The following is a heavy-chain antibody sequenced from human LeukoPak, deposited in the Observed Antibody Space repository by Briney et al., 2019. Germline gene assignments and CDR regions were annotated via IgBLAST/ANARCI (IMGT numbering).Heavy chain of an antibody. Sequence: GGSLRLSCAASGFTFSSYAMSWVRQAPGKGLEWVSAISGSGGSTYYADSVKGRFSISRDNSKSTLYLQMSDLRAEDTAVYYCAKITVATTPNYWGQGTLVTVSS. CDR3: AKITVATTPNY. J-gene: IGHJ4*02. D-gene: IGHD3-10*01. CDR2: ISGSGGST. CDR1: GFTFSSYA. V-gene: IGHV3-23*01.